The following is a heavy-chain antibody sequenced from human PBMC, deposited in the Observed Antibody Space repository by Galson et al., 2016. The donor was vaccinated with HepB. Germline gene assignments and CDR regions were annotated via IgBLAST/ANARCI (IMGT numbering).Heavy chain of an antibody. J-gene: IGHJ4*02. CDR2: IYPGYSYS. CDR3: ARLYGSGSHLFDY. D-gene: IGHD3-10*01. Sequence: QSGAEVKKPGESLKISCKGSGYRFAGYWIGWVRQMPGRGLEWMGSIYPGYSYSPYSPSFHGQVSISVDKSIDTAYLQWISLKASDTAMYYCARLYGSGSHLFDYWGQGTLLTVSS. CDR1: GYRFAGYW. V-gene: IGHV5-51*01.